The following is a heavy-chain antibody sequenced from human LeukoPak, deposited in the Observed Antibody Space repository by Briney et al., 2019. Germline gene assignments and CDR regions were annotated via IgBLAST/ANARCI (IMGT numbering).Heavy chain of an antibody. V-gene: IGHV3-30-3*01. CDR1: GFTFSSYA. CDR3: ASAWIDYGGY. Sequence: PGRSLRLSCAASGFTFSSYAMRWVRQAPGKGLEWVAVISYDGSNKYYADSVKGRFTISRDNSKNTLYLQMNSLRAEDTAVYYCASAWIDYGGYWGQGTLVTVSS. CDR2: ISYDGSNK. J-gene: IGHJ4*02. D-gene: IGHD4-23*01.